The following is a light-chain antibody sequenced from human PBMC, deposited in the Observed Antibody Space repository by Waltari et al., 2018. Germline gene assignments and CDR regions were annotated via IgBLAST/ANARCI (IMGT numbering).Light chain of an antibody. CDR3: QQYDDFPPYT. Sequence: DIQMTQSPSSLSASVEGRDTLSCQASRDIKNVLNWYQQKRGQAPQLLIYDTSNLEIGVPSRFSGRGSGTHFTFTISSLQAEDVATYYCQQYDDFPPYTFGQGTKVEIK. V-gene: IGKV1-33*01. CDR2: DTS. J-gene: IGKJ2*01. CDR1: RDIKNV.